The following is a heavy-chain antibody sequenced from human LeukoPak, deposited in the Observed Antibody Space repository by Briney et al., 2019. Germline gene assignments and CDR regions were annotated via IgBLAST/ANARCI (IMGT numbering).Heavy chain of an antibody. Sequence: PGGSLRLSCVASGFTFSSYAMSWVRQAPGKWLEWVSAISGSGGSTYYADSVKGRFTISRDNSKNTLYLQMNSLRAEDTAVYYCAKDSEQWLVGGWFDPWGQGTLVTVSS. CDR1: GFTFSSYA. CDR2: ISGSGGST. J-gene: IGHJ5*02. D-gene: IGHD6-19*01. V-gene: IGHV3-23*01. CDR3: AKDSEQWLVGGWFDP.